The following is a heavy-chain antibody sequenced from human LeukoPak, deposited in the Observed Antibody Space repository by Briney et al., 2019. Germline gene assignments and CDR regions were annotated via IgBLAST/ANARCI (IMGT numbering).Heavy chain of an antibody. CDR1: GGSISSSSYY. D-gene: IGHD5-12*01. Sequence: PSETLSLTCTVSGGSISSSSYYWGWIRQPPGKGLEWIGSIYYSGSTYYNPSLKSRVTISVDTSKNQFSLKLSSVTAADTAAYYCARGRGYSGYDSFDYWGQGMLVTVSS. J-gene: IGHJ4*02. CDR2: IYYSGST. CDR3: ARGRGYSGYDSFDY. V-gene: IGHV4-39*07.